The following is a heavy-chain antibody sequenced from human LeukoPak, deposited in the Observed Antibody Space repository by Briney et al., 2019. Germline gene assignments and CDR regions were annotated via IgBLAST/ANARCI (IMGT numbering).Heavy chain of an antibody. CDR2: TYYGGST. D-gene: IGHD1-26*01. Sequence: SETLSLTCSVSGDSISSHFWSWIRQPPGKGLEWIGHTYYGGSTDYNPSLASRVTVSAGTSKNQFSPKLSSVTAADTAVYYCATLGRAAGNAFDIWGQGTVVIVSS. V-gene: IGHV4-59*11. J-gene: IGHJ3*02. CDR3: ATLGRAAGNAFDI. CDR1: GDSISSHF.